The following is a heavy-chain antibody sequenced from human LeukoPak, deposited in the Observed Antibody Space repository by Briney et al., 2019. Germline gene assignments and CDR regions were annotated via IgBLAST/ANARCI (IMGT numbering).Heavy chain of an antibody. CDR3: ARDSNPKQQLVLIGMDV. CDR1: GGSFSGYY. V-gene: IGHV4-34*01. J-gene: IGHJ6*02. D-gene: IGHD6-13*01. CDR2: INHSGST. Sequence: PSETLSLTCAVYGGSFSGYYWSWIRQPPGKGLEWIGEINHSGSTNYNPSLKSRVTMSVDTSKNQFSLKLSSVTAADTAVYYCARDSNPKQQLVLIGMDVWGQGTTVTVSS.